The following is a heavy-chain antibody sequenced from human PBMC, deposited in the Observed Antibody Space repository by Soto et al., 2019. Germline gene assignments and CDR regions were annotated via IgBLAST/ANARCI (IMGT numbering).Heavy chain of an antibody. Sequence: HPGGSLSLSCAASGFTLSSYAMSWVRQAPGKGLEWVSAISGSGGSTYYADSVKGRFTISRENSKNTLYLKMSSLRAEDTAVYYCAKGIAAAEPLYYFDYWGQGTLVTVSS. CDR1: GFTLSSYA. CDR2: ISGSGGST. D-gene: IGHD6-13*01. V-gene: IGHV3-23*01. J-gene: IGHJ4*02. CDR3: AKGIAAAEPLYYFDY.